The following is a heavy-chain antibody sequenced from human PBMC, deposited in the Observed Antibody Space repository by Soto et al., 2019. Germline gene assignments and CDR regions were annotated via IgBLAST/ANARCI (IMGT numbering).Heavy chain of an antibody. V-gene: IGHV4-30-2*01. J-gene: IGHJ6*02. D-gene: IGHD6-13*01. CDR3: ARGGSSWYYLDV. Sequence: SETLSLTCAVSGGSISSGGYSWSWIRQPPGKGLEWIGYIYHSGSTYYNPSLKSRVAISVDRSKNQFSLKLSSVTAADTAAYYCARGGSSWYYLDVWGQGTTVTVSS. CDR2: IYHSGST. CDR1: GGSISSGGYS.